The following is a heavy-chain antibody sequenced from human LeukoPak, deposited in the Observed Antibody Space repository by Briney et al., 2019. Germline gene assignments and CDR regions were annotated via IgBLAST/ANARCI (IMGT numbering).Heavy chain of an antibody. Sequence: GGSLRLSCAASGFTFSSYGMHWVRQAPGKGLEWVAFIRYDGSNKYYADSVKGRFTISRDNSKNTLYLQMNSLRAEDTAVYYCAKDNPRSHYGGNSAAHYWGQGTLVTVSS. CDR1: GFTFSSYG. D-gene: IGHD4-23*01. V-gene: IGHV3-30*02. CDR3: AKDNPRSHYGGNSAAHY. J-gene: IGHJ4*02. CDR2: IRYDGSNK.